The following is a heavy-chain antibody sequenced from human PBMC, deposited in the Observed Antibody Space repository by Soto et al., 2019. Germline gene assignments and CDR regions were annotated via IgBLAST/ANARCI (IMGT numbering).Heavy chain of an antibody. CDR1: GFTFSSYG. Sequence: GGSLRLSCAASGFTFSSYGMHWVRQAPGKGLEWVAVISYDGSNKYYADSVKGRFTISRDNSKNTLYLQMNSLRAEDTAVYYCAKGQSDSSGYYLVWGQGTLVTVSS. CDR3: AKGQSDSSGYYLV. J-gene: IGHJ4*02. D-gene: IGHD3-22*01. CDR2: ISYDGSNK. V-gene: IGHV3-30*18.